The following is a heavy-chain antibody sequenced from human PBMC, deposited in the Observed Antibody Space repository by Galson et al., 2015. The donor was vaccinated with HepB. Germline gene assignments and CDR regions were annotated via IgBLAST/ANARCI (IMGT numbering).Heavy chain of an antibody. J-gene: IGHJ4*02. Sequence: LSLTCTVSVGSLWRFYWNWIRQPPGKGLEWIGYISNSGSTKYNPSLKSRVTISVDTSKDQFSLNLISVTAADTAVYYCSRWADGLFDYWGQGTLVTVSS. CDR3: SRWADGLFDY. CDR2: ISNSGST. V-gene: IGHV4-59*01. CDR1: VGSLWRFY. D-gene: IGHD5-24*01.